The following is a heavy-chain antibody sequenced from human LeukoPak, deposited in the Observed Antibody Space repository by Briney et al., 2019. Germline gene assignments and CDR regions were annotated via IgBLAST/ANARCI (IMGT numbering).Heavy chain of an antibody. CDR3: ALHRAVAGRNELLV. V-gene: IGHV1-8*03. CDR1: GYTFTSYD. CDR2: MNPNSGNT. J-gene: IGHJ4*02. D-gene: IGHD6-19*01. Sequence: ASVKVSCKASGYTFTSYDINWVRQATGQGLECMGWMNPNSGNTVYAQKFQGRGTITRNTSISTAYMELSSLRSEDTAVYYCALHRAVAGRNELLVWGQGTLVTVSS.